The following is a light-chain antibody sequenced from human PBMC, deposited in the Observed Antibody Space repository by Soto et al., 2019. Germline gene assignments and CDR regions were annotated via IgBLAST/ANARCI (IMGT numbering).Light chain of an antibody. CDR3: QQRSNWPSIFT. Sequence: EIVLTQSPGTLSLSPGERATLFCRASQSIATSQLAWYQQKPGQAPRLLIGASTRATGIPDRFSDSGSGTDFTLTISSLEPEDFAVYYCQQRSNWPSIFTFGPGTKVDIK. V-gene: IGKV3D-20*02. CDR1: QSIATSQ. CDR2: GAS. J-gene: IGKJ3*01.